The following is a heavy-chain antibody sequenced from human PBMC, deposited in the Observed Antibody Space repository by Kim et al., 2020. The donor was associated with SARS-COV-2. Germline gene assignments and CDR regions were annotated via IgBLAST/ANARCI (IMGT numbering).Heavy chain of an antibody. CDR2: IYVVDIST. CDR1: GFTFSTYS. J-gene: IGHJ6*02. V-gene: IGHV3-74*03. CDR3: ARDRYNRDLDV. Sequence: GGSLRLSCAASGFTFSTYSMHWVRQPPGQGPQWLARIYVVDISTTYADFVKGRFSISRDNAKNTLYLQMTDLRAEDTGIYFCARDRYNRDLDVWVQVTTVIV. D-gene: IGHD1-1*01.